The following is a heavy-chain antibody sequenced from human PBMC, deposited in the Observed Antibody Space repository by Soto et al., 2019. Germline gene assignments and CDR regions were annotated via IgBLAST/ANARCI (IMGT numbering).Heavy chain of an antibody. CDR2: ISYDGSNK. D-gene: IGHD1-7*01. V-gene: IGHV3-30-3*01. J-gene: IGHJ4*02. Sequence: QVQLVESGGGVVQPGRSLRLSCAASGFTFSSYAMHWVRQAPGKGLEWVAVISYDGSNKYYADSVKSRFTISRDNSKNTLYLQMNSLRAEDTAVYYCAREITGTTGYWGQGTLVTVSS. CDR1: GFTFSSYA. CDR3: AREITGTTGY.